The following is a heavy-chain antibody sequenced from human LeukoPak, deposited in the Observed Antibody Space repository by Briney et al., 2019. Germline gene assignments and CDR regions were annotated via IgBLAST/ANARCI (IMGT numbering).Heavy chain of an antibody. CDR3: AREVATLPDY. J-gene: IGHJ4*02. V-gene: IGHV1-2*02. D-gene: IGHD2-15*01. Sequence: ASVKVSCKASGCTFTGYYMHWVRQAPGQGLEWMGWISPNSGGTNYAQKFQGRVTMTRDTSISTAYMELSRLRSDDTAVYYCAREVATLPDYWGQGTLVTVSS. CDR2: ISPNSGGT. CDR1: GCTFTGYY.